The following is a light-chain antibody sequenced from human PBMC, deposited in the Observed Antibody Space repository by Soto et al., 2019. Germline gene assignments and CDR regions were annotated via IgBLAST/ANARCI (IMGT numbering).Light chain of an antibody. CDR3: QQRSNWPPEGT. Sequence: EIVLTQSPATLSLSPGERATLSCRASQSVSSYLAWYQQKPGQAPRLLIYDASNRATGIPARFSGSGSGTDFTFTISSLEPEDFAVYYCQQRSNWPPEGTFGGGTKVEIK. J-gene: IGKJ4*01. CDR1: QSVSSY. V-gene: IGKV3-11*01. CDR2: DAS.